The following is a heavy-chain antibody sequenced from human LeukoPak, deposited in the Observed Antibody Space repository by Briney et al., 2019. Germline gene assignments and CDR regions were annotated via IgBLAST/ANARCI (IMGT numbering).Heavy chain of an antibody. CDR1: GGSISSSSYY. V-gene: IGHV4-39*01. J-gene: IGHJ4*02. Sequence: SETLSLTCTVSGGSISSSSYYWGWTRQPPGKGLEWIGSIYYSGSTYYNPSLKSRVTISVDTSKNQFSLKLSSVTAADTAVYYCATTNWGLLRIDYWGQGTLVTVSS. CDR3: ATTNWGLLRIDY. D-gene: IGHD7-27*01. CDR2: IYYSGST.